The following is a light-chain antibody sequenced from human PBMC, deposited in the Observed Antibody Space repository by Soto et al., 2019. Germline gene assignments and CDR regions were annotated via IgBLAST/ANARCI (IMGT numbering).Light chain of an antibody. V-gene: IGLV2-14*01. CDR1: VSDIATFNY. CDR2: QVT. CDR3: NSYSSTSFYV. J-gene: IGLJ1*01. Sequence: QSVLAQPASVSGSPGQSITISCTGSVSDIATFNYVSWYQQYPGKAPKLLIYQVTSRASGVSHRFSGSKSGNTAALTISGLQPEDEAEYYCNSYSSTSFYVFGTGTKVTVL.